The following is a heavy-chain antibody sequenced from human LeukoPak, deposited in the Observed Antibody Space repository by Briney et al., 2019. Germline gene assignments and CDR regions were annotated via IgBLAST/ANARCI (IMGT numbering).Heavy chain of an antibody. D-gene: IGHD6-13*01. CDR3: AGHSSWSNY. J-gene: IGHJ4*02. CDR1: GFTFSSYS. V-gene: IGHV3-48*01. CDR2: ISSASNTI. Sequence: GGSLRLSCAASGFTFSSYSMNWVRQAPGKGLEWVSYISSASNTIYYADSVKGRFTISRDNAKNSLYLQMNSLRAEDTAVYYCAGHSSWSNYWGQGTLVTVSS.